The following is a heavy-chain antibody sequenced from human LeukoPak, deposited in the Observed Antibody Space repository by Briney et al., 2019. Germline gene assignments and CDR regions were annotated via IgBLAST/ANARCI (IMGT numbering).Heavy chain of an antibody. CDR1: GFTFSDYN. D-gene: IGHD1-26*01. CDR2: TSNDGSNK. CDR3: AKDTSSVVAPVGFDY. J-gene: IGHJ4*02. Sequence: GGSLRLSCAASGFTFSDYNMHWVRQAPGQGLEWVSLTSNDGSNKYYAVSVKGRFTISRDNTKNTLYLQMNSLRTEDTAVYYCAKDTSSVVAPVGFDYWGQGTLVTVSS. V-gene: IGHV3-30-3*01.